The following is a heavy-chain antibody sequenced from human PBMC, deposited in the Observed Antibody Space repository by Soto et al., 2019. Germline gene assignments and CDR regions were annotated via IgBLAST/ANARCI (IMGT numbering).Heavy chain of an antibody. V-gene: IGHV3-33*01. D-gene: IGHD5-12*01. CDR3: ARDRRGYSVYDLIS. CDR1: GFTFSSYG. J-gene: IGHJ4*02. Sequence: QVQLVESGGGVVQPGRSLRLSCAASGFTFSSYGMHWVRQAPGKGLEWVAVIWYDGSNKYYADSVKGRFTISRDNSKNTLYLQMNSLRAEDTAVYYCARDRRGYSVYDLISWGQGTLVTVSS. CDR2: IWYDGSNK.